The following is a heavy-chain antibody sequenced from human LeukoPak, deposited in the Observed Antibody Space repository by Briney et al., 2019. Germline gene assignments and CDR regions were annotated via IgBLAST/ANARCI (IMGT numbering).Heavy chain of an antibody. CDR3: ASAKLGYCSSTSCYAADY. D-gene: IGHD2-2*01. Sequence: SQTLSLTCTVSGGSISSGSYYWSWIRQPAGKGPEWIGRIYTSGSTNYNPSLKSRVTISVDTSKNQFSLKLSSVTAADTAVYYCASAKLGYCSSTSCYAADYWGQGTLVTVSS. CDR2: IYTSGST. CDR1: GGSISSGSYY. V-gene: IGHV4-61*02. J-gene: IGHJ4*02.